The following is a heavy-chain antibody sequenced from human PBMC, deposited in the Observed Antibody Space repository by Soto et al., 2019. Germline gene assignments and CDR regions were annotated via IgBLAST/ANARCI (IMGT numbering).Heavy chain of an antibody. Sequence: GGSLRLSCAASGFTFDDYAMHWVRQAPGKGLEWVSGISWNSGSIGYADSVKGRFTISRDNAKNSLYLQMNSLRAEDTALYYCAINTSGYRAYGMDVWGQGAKVTVSS. J-gene: IGHJ6*02. D-gene: IGHD3-22*01. CDR3: AINTSGYRAYGMDV. CDR1: GFTFDDYA. V-gene: IGHV3-9*01. CDR2: ISWNSGSI.